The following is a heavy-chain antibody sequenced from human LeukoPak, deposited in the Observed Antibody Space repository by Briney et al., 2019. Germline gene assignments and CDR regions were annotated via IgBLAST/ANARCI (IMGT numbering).Heavy chain of an antibody. CDR2: IWYDGSNK. CDR1: GFTFSSYG. V-gene: IGHV3-33*06. D-gene: IGHD3-10*01. CDR3: AKDRSGISDY. J-gene: IGHJ4*02. Sequence: PGGSLRLSCAASGFTFSSYGMHWVRQAPGNGPARVAVIWYDGSNKYYADSVKGRFTISRDNSKNTLYLQMNSLRAEDTAVYYCAKDRSGISDYWGQGTLVTVSS.